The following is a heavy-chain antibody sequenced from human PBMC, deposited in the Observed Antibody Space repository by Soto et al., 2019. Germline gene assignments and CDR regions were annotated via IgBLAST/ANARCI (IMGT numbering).Heavy chain of an antibody. CDR2: VNPILSLS. V-gene: IGHV1-69*02. J-gene: IGHJ4*02. CDR3: ATSYGSGYRAFDY. CDR1: GDTFNFYS. Sequence: QVQLVQSGAEVKRPGSSVKVSCKASGDTFNFYSINWVRQAPGLGLEWLGRVNPILSLSNYAQRFQGRVTMTADKSTSTAYMILNSLTSEDTAIYYCATSYGSGYRAFDYWGQGALVTVS. D-gene: IGHD3-10*01.